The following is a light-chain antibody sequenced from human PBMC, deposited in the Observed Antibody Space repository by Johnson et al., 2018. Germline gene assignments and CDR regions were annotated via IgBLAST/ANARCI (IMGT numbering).Light chain of an antibody. CDR2: ENN. CDR3: GTWDSSLSAGNV. V-gene: IGLV1-51*02. Sequence: QSVLTQPPSVSAAPGQKVTISCSGSSSNIGNNYVSWYQQLPGTPPKLLIYENNKRPSGIPDRFSGSNSGTSATLGITGLQTGDEADYYCGTWDSSLSAGNVFGTGTKVTVL. CDR1: SSNIGNNY. J-gene: IGLJ1*01.